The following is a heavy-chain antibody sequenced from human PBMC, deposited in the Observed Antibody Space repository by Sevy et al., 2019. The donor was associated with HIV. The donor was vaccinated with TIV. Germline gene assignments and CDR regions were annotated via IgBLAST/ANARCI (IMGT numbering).Heavy chain of an antibody. J-gene: IGHJ4*02. D-gene: IGHD6-13*01. CDR3: AKDRNYSLSWYYLDH. Sequence: GGSLRLSCAASGFTVSNNYMNWVRQAPGKVLEWVSVIYSGGSTYYADSVKGRFTISRDNSKNTLYLQMNSLRAEDTAVYYCAKDRNYSLSWYYLDHWGQGTLVTVSS. CDR1: GFTVSNNY. CDR2: IYSGGST. V-gene: IGHV3-53*01.